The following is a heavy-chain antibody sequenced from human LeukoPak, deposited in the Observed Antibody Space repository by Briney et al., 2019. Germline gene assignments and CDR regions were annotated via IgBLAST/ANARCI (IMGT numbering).Heavy chain of an antibody. CDR3: ANMIVSPPEVAATAAFYYYSMDY. D-gene: IGHD2-15*01. J-gene: IGHJ6*02. CDR2: ISYDGSNK. V-gene: IGHV3-30*18. CDR1: GFSFTRDG. Sequence: PGRSLTLTYAVSGFSFTRDGMHWVGQAPGKGLEWVAVISYDGSNKYYADSVKGRFTISRDNSKNTQYLQMNSLRAEDTSVYYCANMIVSPPEVAATAAFYYYSMDYGGQGTMVTVSS.